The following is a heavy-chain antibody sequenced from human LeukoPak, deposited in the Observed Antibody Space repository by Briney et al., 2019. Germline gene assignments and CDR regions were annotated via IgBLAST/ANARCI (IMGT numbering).Heavy chain of an antibody. CDR1: GGSISNYY. J-gene: IGHJ4*01. Sequence: PSETLSLTCTVSGGSISNYYWSWIRQPPGKELEWIGYIYHSGSTNYNPSLKSRVTISQDTSKNQFSLKLSSVTAADTALYYCARQLLGSQFDYWGRGMLVTVSS. CDR2: IYHSGST. CDR3: ARQLLGSQFDY. D-gene: IGHD2-15*01. V-gene: IGHV4-59*08.